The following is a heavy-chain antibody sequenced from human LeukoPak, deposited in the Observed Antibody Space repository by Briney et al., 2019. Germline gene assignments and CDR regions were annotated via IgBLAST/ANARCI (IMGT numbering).Heavy chain of an antibody. Sequence: SETLSLTCTVSGGSFNSGSYYWNWIRQPPGKGLEWIGYIYYSGSTNYNPSLKSRVTISVDTSKNQFSLKLSSVTAADTAVYYCARAAYSGSYHSDYWGQGTLVTVSS. CDR2: IYYSGST. D-gene: IGHD1-26*01. CDR3: ARAAYSGSYHSDY. J-gene: IGHJ4*02. V-gene: IGHV4-61*01. CDR1: GGSFNSGSYY.